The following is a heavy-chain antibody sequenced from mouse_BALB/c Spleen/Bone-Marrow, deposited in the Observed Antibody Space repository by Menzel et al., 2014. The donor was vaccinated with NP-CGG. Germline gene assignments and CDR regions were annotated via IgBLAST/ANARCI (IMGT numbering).Heavy chain of an antibody. CDR3: ARRVWSRGGDY. Sequence: VNVVASVGGLVQPGVSLKLSCAASEFTFSSYTMSWVRQTPEKRLEWVAYISNGGGSTYYPDTVKGRFTISRDNAKNPLYLQMSSLKSEDTAMYYCARRVWSRGGDYWGQGTLVTVSS. J-gene: IGHJ4*01. CDR2: ISNGGGST. CDR1: EFTFSSYT. D-gene: IGHD2-10*02. V-gene: IGHV5-12-2*01.